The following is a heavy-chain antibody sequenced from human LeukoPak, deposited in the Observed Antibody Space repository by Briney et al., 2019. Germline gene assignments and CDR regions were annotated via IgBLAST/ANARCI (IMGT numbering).Heavy chain of an antibody. CDR1: GFTFSSDA. Sequence: GGSLRLSCAAAGFTFSSDAMSWVRQAPGKGLEWVSFIYSGGSTYYADSVKGRFTISRDNSKNTPYLQMNSLRAADTAVYYCARAGYYDLLTGYYDNNWFDPWGQGTLVTVSS. CDR3: ARAGYYDLLTGYYDNNWFDP. V-gene: IGHV3-53*01. D-gene: IGHD3-9*01. CDR2: IYSGGST. J-gene: IGHJ5*02.